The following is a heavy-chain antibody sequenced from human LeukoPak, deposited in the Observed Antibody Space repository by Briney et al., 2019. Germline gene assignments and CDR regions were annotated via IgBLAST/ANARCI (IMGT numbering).Heavy chain of an antibody. D-gene: IGHD3-22*01. J-gene: IGHJ4*02. CDR3: TTDLRYYYDSSDY. CDR1: GFTFSNAW. CDR2: IKSKTDGGTT. V-gene: IGHV3-15*07. Sequence: GGSLRLSCAASGFTFSNAWMNWVRQAPGKGLEWVGRIKSKTDGGTTDYAAPVKGRFIISRDDSKNTLYLQMNSLKTEDTAVYYCTTDLRYYYDSSDYWGQGTLVTVSS.